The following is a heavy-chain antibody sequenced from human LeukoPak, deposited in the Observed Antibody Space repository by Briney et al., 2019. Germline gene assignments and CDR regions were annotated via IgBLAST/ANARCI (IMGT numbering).Heavy chain of an antibody. J-gene: IGHJ6*04. CDR2: IIPIFGTA. CDR1: GGTFSSYA. CDR3: ARHQYQLTWVDYYYYGMDV. V-gene: IGHV1-69*06. D-gene: IGHD2-2*01. Sequence: EASLKASCKASGGTFSSYAISWVRQAPGEGVEWMGGIIPIFGTANYAQKFQGRVTITADKSTSTAYMELSSLRSEDTAVYYCARHQYQLTWVDYYYYGMDVWGKGTTVTVSS.